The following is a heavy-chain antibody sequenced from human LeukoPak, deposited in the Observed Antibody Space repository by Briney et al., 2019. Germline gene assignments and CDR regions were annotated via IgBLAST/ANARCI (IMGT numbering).Heavy chain of an antibody. V-gene: IGHV3-30*03. CDR1: GFTFRSYA. J-gene: IGHJ3*02. CDR2: ISYDGGNI. CDR3: ARDPKSYYDSSGYYEGAFDI. Sequence: PGGSLRLYCAASGFTFRSYAMHWVRQAPGEGLEWVAVISYDGGNIYYADSVKGQFTISRDNSNNTLYLQMNSLRAEDTAVYYCARDPKSYYDSSGYYEGAFDIWGQGTMVTVSS. D-gene: IGHD3-22*01.